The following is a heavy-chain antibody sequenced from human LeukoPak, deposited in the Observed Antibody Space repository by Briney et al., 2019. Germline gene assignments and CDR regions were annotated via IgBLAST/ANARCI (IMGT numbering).Heavy chain of an antibody. D-gene: IGHD2-2*01. Sequence: PSETLSPTCTVSGESIKSFYWSWIRQPAGKGLEWIGRIYTSGSTNYSPSLKSRVTMSVDTSKNQFSLKLSSVTAADTAVYYCARDVVAAVGSFDYWGQGTQVTVSS. CDR3: ARDVVAAVGSFDY. CDR1: GESIKSFY. J-gene: IGHJ4*02. CDR2: IYTSGST. V-gene: IGHV4-4*07.